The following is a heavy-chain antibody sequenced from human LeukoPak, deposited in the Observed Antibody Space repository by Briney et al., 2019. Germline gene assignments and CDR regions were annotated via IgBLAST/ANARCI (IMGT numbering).Heavy chain of an antibody. J-gene: IGHJ4*02. CDR2: INPNSGGT. CDR3: ARVQSGWLVLSRDSARYYFDY. Sequence: ASVKVSCKASGYTFTGYYMHWVRQAPGQGLEWMGWINPNSGGTNYAQKFQGRVTMTRDTSISTAYMELSRLRSDDTAVYYCARVQSGWLVLSRDSARYYFDYWGQGTLVTVSS. V-gene: IGHV1-2*02. CDR1: GYTFTGYY. D-gene: IGHD6-19*01.